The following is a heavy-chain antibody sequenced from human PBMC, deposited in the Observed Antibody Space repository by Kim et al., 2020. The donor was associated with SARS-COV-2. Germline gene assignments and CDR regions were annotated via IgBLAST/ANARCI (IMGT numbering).Heavy chain of an antibody. D-gene: IGHD3-10*01. J-gene: IGHJ5*02. Sequence: ASVKVSCKASGYTFTSYGISWVRQAPGQGLEWMGWISAYNGNTNYAQKLQGRVTMTTDTSTSTAYMELRSLRSDDTAVYYCARDGRRSQVGKWFGESPAAGRPNNWFDPWGQGTLVTVSS. CDR1: GYTFTSYG. CDR3: ARDGRRSQVGKWFGESPAAGRPNNWFDP. V-gene: IGHV1-18*04. CDR2: ISAYNGNT.